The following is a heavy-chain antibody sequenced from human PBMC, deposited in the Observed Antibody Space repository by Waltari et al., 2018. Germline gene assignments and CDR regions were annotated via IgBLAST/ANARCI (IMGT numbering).Heavy chain of an antibody. V-gene: IGHV4-34*01. CDR2: INHSGST. J-gene: IGHJ6*02. CDR3: ARGVVRGSGSYYYYYYGMDV. CDR1: GGSFSGYY. Sequence: QVQLQQWGAGLLKPSETLSLTCAVYGGSFSGYYWSWIRQPQGQGLEWIGEINHSGSTNYNPSLKSRVTISVDTSKNQFSLKLSSVTAADTAVYYCARGVVRGSGSYYYYYYGMDVWGQGTTVTVSS. D-gene: IGHD3-10*01.